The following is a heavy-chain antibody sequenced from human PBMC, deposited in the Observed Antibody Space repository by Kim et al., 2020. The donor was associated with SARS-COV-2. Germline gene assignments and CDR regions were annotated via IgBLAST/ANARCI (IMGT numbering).Heavy chain of an antibody. CDR3: AKDQAHYDILTGLDY. J-gene: IGHJ4*01. Sequence: GGSLRLSCATFGFTFSTYAMHWVHQAPGKGLEYVALISYDGSKTYYGDSVKGRFTISRDNSKNTLSLQMNSLRAEDTAVYYCAKDQAHYDILTGLDYWG. V-gene: IGHV3-30*18. D-gene: IGHD3-9*01. CDR1: GFTFSTYA. CDR2: ISYDGSKT.